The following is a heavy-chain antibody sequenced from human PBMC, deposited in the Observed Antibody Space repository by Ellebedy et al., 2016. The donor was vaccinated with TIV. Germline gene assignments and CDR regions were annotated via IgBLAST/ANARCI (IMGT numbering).Heavy chain of an antibody. J-gene: IGHJ4*02. CDR2: IYYSGNT. Sequence: SETLSLXXTVSGAPIRSSSYYWGWIRQPPGKGLEWIGSIYYSGNTYYNPSLKSRVTISIDTSKNQFSLRLSSVTAADTAIYRCARRKVTIPRADAYFDYWGQGILVTVSS. D-gene: IGHD3-3*01. CDR3: ARRKVTIPRADAYFDY. V-gene: IGHV4-39*01. CDR1: GAPIRSSSYY.